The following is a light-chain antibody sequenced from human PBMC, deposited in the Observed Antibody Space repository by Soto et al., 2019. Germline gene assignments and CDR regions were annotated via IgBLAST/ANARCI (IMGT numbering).Light chain of an antibody. Sequence: EIVLTQSPVTLSLSPGERATLSCRASRSFASSYLGWYQQKPGQAPRLLIYAASTRATGIPDRFSGCGSATEFTLTISRLEPDDSAVYYCQHYDSSPPYTFGQGTKLEIK. CDR3: QHYDSSPPYT. CDR2: AAS. V-gene: IGKV3-20*01. CDR1: RSFASSY. J-gene: IGKJ2*01.